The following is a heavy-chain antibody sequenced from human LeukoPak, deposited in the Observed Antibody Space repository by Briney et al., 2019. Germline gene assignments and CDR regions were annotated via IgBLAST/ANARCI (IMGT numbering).Heavy chain of an antibody. CDR1: GGSISSYY. Sequence: SETLSLTCTVSGGSISSYYWSWIRQPPGKGLEWIGYIYYSGSTNYNPSLKSRVTISVDTSKNQFSLKLSSVTAADTAVYYCARGDTWIQSYRYYGMDVWGQGTTVTVSS. J-gene: IGHJ6*02. CDR2: IYYSGST. V-gene: IGHV4-59*08. D-gene: IGHD5-18*01. CDR3: ARGDTWIQSYRYYGMDV.